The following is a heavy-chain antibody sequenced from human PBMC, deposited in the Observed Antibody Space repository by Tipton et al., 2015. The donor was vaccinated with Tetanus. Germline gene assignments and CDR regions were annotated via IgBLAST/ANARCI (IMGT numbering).Heavy chain of an antibody. CDR2: INYDGST. CDR1: GGTFNNYF. J-gene: IGHJ3*02. Sequence: TLSLTCAVYGGTFNNYFWTWIRQPPGKGLEWIGEINYDGSTNYSPSLKSRVTIFVDPSKNQFSLRVNSVTAADTAVFYCARRRYTWNRGGFDMWGQGTMVTVSS. D-gene: IGHD1-20*01. V-gene: IGHV4-34*01. CDR3: ARRRYTWNRGGFDM.